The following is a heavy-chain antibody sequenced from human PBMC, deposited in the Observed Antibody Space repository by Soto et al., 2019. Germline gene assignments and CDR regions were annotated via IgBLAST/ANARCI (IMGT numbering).Heavy chain of an antibody. CDR1: GDSVSSHY. V-gene: IGHV4-4*07. CDR2: LYNDERT. J-gene: IGHJ4*02. CDR3: AREPLAHSYFDF. Sequence: SETLSLTCTVSGDSVSSHYWSWIRQPAGKGLEWLGRLYNDERTNYNPSLKSRVTMSMDTSKNQFSLKLTSVTAADSAVYFCAREPLAHSYFDFWGQGXLVTVSS.